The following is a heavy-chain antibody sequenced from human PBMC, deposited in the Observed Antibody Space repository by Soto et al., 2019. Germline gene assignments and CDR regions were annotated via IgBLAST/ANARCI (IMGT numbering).Heavy chain of an antibody. CDR1: GFTFSSYS. D-gene: IGHD3-10*01. V-gene: IGHV3-21*01. CDR2: ISSSSSYI. Sequence: GGSLKLSCAASGFTFSSYSMNCVRQAPGEGLEWVSSISSSSSYIYYADSVKVRFTISRDNAKNSLYLQMNSLRAEDTAVYYCAKPVAIWFGESQTIDYWGQGT. CDR3: AKPVAIWFGESQTIDY. J-gene: IGHJ4*02.